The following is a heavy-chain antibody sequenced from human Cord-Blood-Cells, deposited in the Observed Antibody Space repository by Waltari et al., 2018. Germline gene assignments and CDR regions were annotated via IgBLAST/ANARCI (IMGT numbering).Heavy chain of an antibody. CDR3: ACRSYYYDSSGYYYYFDY. CDR1: GGSISSSNW. J-gene: IGHJ4*02. CDR2: IYHSGST. V-gene: IGHV4-4*02. D-gene: IGHD3-22*01. Sequence: QVQLQESGPGLVKPSGTLSLTCAVSGGSISSSNWWSWVRQPPGKGLEGIGEIYHSGSTTYNPSRKCGVTISVAKSKNQFSLKLSSVTAADTAVYYCACRSYYYDSSGYYYYFDYWGQGTLVTVSS.